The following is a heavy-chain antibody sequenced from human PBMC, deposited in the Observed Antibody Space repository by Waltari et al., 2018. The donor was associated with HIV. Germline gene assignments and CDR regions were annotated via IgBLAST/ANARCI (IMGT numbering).Heavy chain of an antibody. CDR2: ISSSGSTI. D-gene: IGHD3-10*01. J-gene: IGHJ3*02. V-gene: IGHV3-48*03. CDR1: GFTFSSYE. CDR3: ARAFMIRGTGAFDI. Sequence: EVQVVESGGGLVQPGGSLRLCCAALGFTFSSYEMNWVRQAPGKGLEWVSYISSSGSTIYFADSVKGRFTMSRDNAKNSLYLRMNSLRAEDTAVYYCARAFMIRGTGAFDIWGQGTMVTVSS.